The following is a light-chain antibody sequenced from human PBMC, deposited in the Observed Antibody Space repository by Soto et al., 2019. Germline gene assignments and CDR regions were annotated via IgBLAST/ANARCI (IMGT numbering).Light chain of an antibody. V-gene: IGKV1-5*01. Sequence: DIQITQSPSTLSASLGDRVTITCRASQSISSWLAWYQQKPGKAPKLLIYDASSLESGVPSRFSGSGSGTEFTLTISSLKPDDFATYYCQQYNSYPITFGNGKRREIK. CDR3: QQYNSYPIT. CDR2: DAS. J-gene: IGKJ5*01. CDR1: QSISSW.